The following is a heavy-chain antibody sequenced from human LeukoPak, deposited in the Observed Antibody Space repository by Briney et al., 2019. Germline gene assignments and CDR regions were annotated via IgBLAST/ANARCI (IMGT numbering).Heavy chain of an antibody. Sequence: SETLSLTCTVSGYSSSSGYYWGWIRQSPGKGLEWIGSIYHSGGTTYYNPSLKSRVTISLDTSKNQFSLKLSSVTAADTAVYYCAGGVYDYDSSDYTNAFDIWGQGTMVTVSS. V-gene: IGHV4-38-2*02. D-gene: IGHD3-22*01. CDR2: IYHSGGTT. J-gene: IGHJ3*02. CDR3: AGGVYDYDSSDYTNAFDI. CDR1: GYSSSSGYY.